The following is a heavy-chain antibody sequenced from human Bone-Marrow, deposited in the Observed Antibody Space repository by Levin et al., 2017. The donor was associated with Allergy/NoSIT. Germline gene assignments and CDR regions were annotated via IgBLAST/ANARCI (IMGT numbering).Heavy chain of an antibody. V-gene: IGHV3-15*01. CDR2: IKSKTDGGTT. D-gene: IGHD3-22*01. CDR3: TTDGAYYYDSSGYYSVY. Sequence: AGGSLRLSCAASGFTFSNAWMSWVRQAPGKGLEWVGRIKSKTDGGTTDYAAPVKGRFTISRDDSKNTLYLQMNSLKTEDTAVYYCTTDGAYYYDSSGYYSVYWGQGTLVTVSS. CDR1: GFTFSNAW. J-gene: IGHJ4*02.